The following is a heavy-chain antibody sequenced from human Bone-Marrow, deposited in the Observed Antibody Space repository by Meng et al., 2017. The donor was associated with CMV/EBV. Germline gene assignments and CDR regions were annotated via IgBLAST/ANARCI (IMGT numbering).Heavy chain of an antibody. V-gene: IGHV3-23*01. J-gene: IGHJ6*02. CDR2: ISGSGGST. CDR3: AKDLEFSQYYDFWSGRYGMDV. CDR1: GFTFSSYA. D-gene: IGHD3-3*01. Sequence: GGSLRLSCAASGFTFSSYAMHWVRQAPGKGLEWVSAISGSGGSTYYADSVKGRFTISRDNAKTTLYLQMNSLRAEDTAVYYCAKDLEFSQYYDFWSGRYGMDVWGQGTTVTVSS.